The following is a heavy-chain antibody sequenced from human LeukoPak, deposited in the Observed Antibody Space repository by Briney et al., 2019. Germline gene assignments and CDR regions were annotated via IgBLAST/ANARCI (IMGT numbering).Heavy chain of an antibody. Sequence: PSETLSLTCIVCGDFISSFTSFDYSWGWVRHSPGQGLEWIGIINNIGRTYFNPSLNSRVTLSVHTSREQVYMSLRCLTAADTAVYYCARQIGNGRWYSDHWGEGTLVTVSS. CDR1: GDFISSFTSFDYS. D-gene: IGHD2-8*01. CDR2: INNIGRT. V-gene: IGHV4-39*01. CDR3: ARQIGNGRWYSDH. J-gene: IGHJ4*02.